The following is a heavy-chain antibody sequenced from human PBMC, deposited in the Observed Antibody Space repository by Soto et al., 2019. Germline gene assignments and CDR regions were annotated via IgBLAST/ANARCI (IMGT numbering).Heavy chain of an antibody. D-gene: IGHD3-3*01. CDR1: GDSISSYY. V-gene: IGHV4-59*01. CDR3: AREFFGAGNWFDP. J-gene: IGHJ5*02. Sequence: PSETLSLTCAVSGDSISSYYCMWIRQPPGKGLESIGYIYYSGSTNYNPSLKSRVTISVDTSKNQFSLKLSSVTAADTAVYYCAREFFGAGNWFDPRGQGTLVTVSS. CDR2: IYYSGST.